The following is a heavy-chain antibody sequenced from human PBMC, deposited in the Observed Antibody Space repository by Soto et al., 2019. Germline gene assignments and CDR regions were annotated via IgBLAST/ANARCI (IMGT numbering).Heavy chain of an antibody. V-gene: IGHV1-46*01. CDR1: GYTFTSYY. CDR2: INPSGGST. CDR3: AREEYYALGIYYYGMDV. J-gene: IGHJ6*02. D-gene: IGHD2-2*01. Sequence: QVQLVQSGAEVKKPGASVKVSCKASGYTFTSYYMHWVRQAPGQGLEWMGIINPSGGSTSYAQKFQGRVTMTRDKSTSTVYMELSSLRSEDTAVYYCAREEYYALGIYYYGMDVWGQGTTVTVSS.